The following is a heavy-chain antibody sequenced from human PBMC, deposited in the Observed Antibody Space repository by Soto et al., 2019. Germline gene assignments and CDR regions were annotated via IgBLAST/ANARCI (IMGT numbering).Heavy chain of an antibody. D-gene: IGHD1-26*01. CDR3: AREAIAAGATTGMDV. CDR2: INPGYPAGRNT. CDR1: GYTLTTCF. Sequence: ASAKVSCMASGYTLTTCFMHWVRQAPGQGLEWMGVINPGYPAGRNTTYAHTFQGTTTMTADTSTSTVYMALSRLRADDTAVYYCAREAIAAGATTGMDVWGQGTTVTVSS. J-gene: IGHJ6*02. V-gene: IGHV1-46*01.